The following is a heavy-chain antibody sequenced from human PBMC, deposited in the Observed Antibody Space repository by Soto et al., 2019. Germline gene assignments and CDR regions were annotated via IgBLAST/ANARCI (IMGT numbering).Heavy chain of an antibody. CDR3: AKHHPSNKRTLLRVDAFHP. D-gene: IGHD3-10*01. J-gene: IGHJ5*01. CDR2: VTGRASST. V-gene: IGHV3-23*04. Sequence: EVRLVESGGGLVQPGGSLRLSCFASGFTFTISAMSLLRLASGNGLEWVSVVTGRASSTYYADSVEGRFTISRGNSRNQLFMQLNSLGAEDTAVYYWAKHHPSNKRTLLRVDAFHPWGQGTPLNVSS. CDR1: GFTFTISA.